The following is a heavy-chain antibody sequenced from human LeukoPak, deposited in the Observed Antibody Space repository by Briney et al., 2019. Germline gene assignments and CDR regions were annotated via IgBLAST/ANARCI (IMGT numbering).Heavy chain of an antibody. CDR3: ARHVVPAAMYYYYYMDV. Sequence: PGGSLRLSCAASGFIVSNDYMSWVRQAPGKGLEWVLVIYRGGSTYYADSVKGRFTISRDNSKNTLYLQMNSLRAEDTAVYYCARHVVPAAMYYYYYMDVWGKGTTVTVSS. D-gene: IGHD2-2*01. CDR1: GFIVSNDY. CDR2: IYRGGST. V-gene: IGHV3-53*01. J-gene: IGHJ6*03.